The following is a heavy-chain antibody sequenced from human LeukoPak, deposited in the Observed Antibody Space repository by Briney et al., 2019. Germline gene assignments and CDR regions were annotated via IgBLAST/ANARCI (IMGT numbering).Heavy chain of an antibody. CDR3: AKRDYFGSVDSYYAMDV. Sequence: PGGSLRLSCAASGFTFSSYGMHWVRQAPGKGLEWVAVISYDGNNQYYGDSVKVRFTISRDNSKNTLYLQMNSLGAEDTAVYYCAKRDYFGSVDSYYAMDVWGQGTTVTVSS. CDR1: GFTFSSYG. D-gene: IGHD3-10*01. CDR2: ISYDGNNQ. V-gene: IGHV3-30*18. J-gene: IGHJ6*02.